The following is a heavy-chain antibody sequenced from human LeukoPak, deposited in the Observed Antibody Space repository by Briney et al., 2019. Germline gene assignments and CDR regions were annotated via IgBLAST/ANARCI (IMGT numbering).Heavy chain of an antibody. D-gene: IGHD3-3*01. CDR3: ARTFGVVISPPAWFDP. CDR1: GFTLSGYE. V-gene: IGHV3-48*03. J-gene: IGHJ5*02. CDR2: ISSSGSTI. Sequence: GGSLRLSCAASGFTLSGYEMNWVRQAPGKGLEWVSYISSSGSTIYYADSVKGRFTISRDNAKNSLYLQMNSLRAEDTAVYYCARTFGVVISPPAWFDPWGQGTLVTVSS.